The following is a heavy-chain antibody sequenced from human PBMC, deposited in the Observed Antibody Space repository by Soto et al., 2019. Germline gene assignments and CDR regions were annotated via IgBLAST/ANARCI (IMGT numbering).Heavy chain of an antibody. CDR1: GFTFSSYA. Sequence: GGSLRLSCAASGFTFSSYAMSWVRQAPGKGLEWVSAISGSGGSTYYADSVKGRFTISRDNSKNTLYLQMNSLRAEDTAVYYCAKKVVPASQYNWFDPWGQGTLVTVSS. V-gene: IGHV3-23*01. CDR2: ISGSGGST. CDR3: AKKVVPASQYNWFDP. D-gene: IGHD2-15*01. J-gene: IGHJ5*02.